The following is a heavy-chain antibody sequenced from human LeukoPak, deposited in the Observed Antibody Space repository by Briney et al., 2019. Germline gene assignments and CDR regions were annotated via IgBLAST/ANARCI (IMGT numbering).Heavy chain of an antibody. CDR1: GLTFNSYW. V-gene: IGHV3-74*03. D-gene: IGHD2-2*01. Sequence: GGSLRLSCAASGLTFNSYWMHWVRQVAGKGLVWVARINGDASNTTYADSVKGRFTISRDNAKNTLYLQMNNLRVDDTAVYYCARAMPHANWFDPWGQGSLVTVSS. CDR3: ARAMPHANWFDP. CDR2: INGDASNT. J-gene: IGHJ5*02.